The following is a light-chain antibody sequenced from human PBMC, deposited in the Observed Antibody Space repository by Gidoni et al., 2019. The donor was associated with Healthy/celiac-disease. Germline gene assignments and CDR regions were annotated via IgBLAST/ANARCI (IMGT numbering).Light chain of an antibody. J-gene: IGKJ1*01. CDR1: QSISSW. CDR3: QQYNSYSRT. CDR2: KAS. Sequence: DIQMTQSPSTLSASVGDRVTITCRASQSISSWLDWYKQQPGKAPKLLIYKASSLESGVPSRFSGSGSGTEFTITISSLQPDDFATYYCQQYNSYSRTFGQGTKVEIK. V-gene: IGKV1-5*03.